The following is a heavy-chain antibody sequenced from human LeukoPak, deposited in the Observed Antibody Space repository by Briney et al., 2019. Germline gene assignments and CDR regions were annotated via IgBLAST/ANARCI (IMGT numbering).Heavy chain of an antibody. V-gene: IGHV4-38-2*01. CDR3: ARQIRGGDYYIDY. J-gene: IGHJ4*02. CDR1: GYSISTSNY. CDR2: IYYSGST. D-gene: IGHD2-21*01. Sequence: SDTLSLTCAVSGYSISTSNYWAWTRQPPGKGLEWIGNIYYSGSTYYNPSLKSRVTISVDTPKNQFSLKLTSVTAADTAVYYCARQIRGGDYYIDYWGQGTLVTVSS.